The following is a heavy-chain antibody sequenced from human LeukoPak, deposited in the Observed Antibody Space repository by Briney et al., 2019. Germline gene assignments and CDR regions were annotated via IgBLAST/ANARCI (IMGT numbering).Heavy chain of an antibody. D-gene: IGHD3-22*01. CDR3: ARPPYYYDSSGYYHELFDY. CDR1: GYSFTSYW. V-gene: IGHV5-51*01. J-gene: IGHJ4*02. CDR2: IYPGDSDT. Sequence: GESLKISCKGSGYSFTSYWIGWVRQMPGKGLEWMGIIYPGDSDTRYSPSFQGQVTITADKSISTAYLQWSSLKASDTAMYYCARPPYYYDSSGYYHELFDYWGQGTLVTVSS.